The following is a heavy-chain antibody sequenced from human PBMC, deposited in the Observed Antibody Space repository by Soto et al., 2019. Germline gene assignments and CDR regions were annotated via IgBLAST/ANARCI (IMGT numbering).Heavy chain of an antibody. CDR1: GDSVSSNSAG. CDR3: ARGEQYSGRIFDY. D-gene: IGHD1-26*01. Sequence: SRTLSLTCAITGDSVSSNSAGWSWVRQSPSRGLEWLGGTYYRSKWYYEYAVSVRGRITINPDTSKNQYSLQLNSVTPEDTAVYFCARGEQYSGRIFDYWGQGTLVTVSS. CDR2: TYYRSKWYY. J-gene: IGHJ4*01. V-gene: IGHV6-1*01.